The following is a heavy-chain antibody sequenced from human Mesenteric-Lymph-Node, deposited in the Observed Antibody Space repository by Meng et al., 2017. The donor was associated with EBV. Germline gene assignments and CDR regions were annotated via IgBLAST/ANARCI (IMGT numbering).Heavy chain of an antibody. CDR1: GDTFSNYG. CDR3: AREVLGAVVTPAWFDS. CDR2: ISGYNGYT. Sequence: QVQLVQSGAEVKKPXASXKVSXXASGDTFSNYGISWVRQAPGQGLEWMGWISGYNGYTDYAQKFYGRVTMTTDTSTDTAYMELRSLRSDDTAVYYCAREVLGAVVTPAWFDSWGQGTLVTVSS. D-gene: IGHD4-23*01. V-gene: IGHV1-18*01. J-gene: IGHJ5*01.